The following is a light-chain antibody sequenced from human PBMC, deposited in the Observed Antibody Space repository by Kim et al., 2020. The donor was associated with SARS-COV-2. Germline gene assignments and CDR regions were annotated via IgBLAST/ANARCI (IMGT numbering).Light chain of an antibody. V-gene: IGKV1-33*01. J-gene: IGKJ5*01. CDR1: PEVVNY. Sequence: SVDRQVSIHCQATPEVVNYLNWSTQNPGKPPYVFIFDATNVATGVPTSFSGSRSGTHFTCTISSLQPEDGATYFCQQCDKLLITFGEGTRLEIK. CDR2: DAT. CDR3: QQCDKLLIT.